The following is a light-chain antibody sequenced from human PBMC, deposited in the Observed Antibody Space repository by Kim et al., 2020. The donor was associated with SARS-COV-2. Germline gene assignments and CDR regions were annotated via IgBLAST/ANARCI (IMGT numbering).Light chain of an antibody. CDR2: AAS. J-gene: IGKJ1*01. Sequence: LYPGERSTLSCRASQSVSSSSLTWYQQKPGQAHRLLIFAASTRATGTPDRFSGSGSGADFTLTISRLEPEDFAVYYCHHYGTSSMFGQGTKVDIK. V-gene: IGKV3-20*01. CDR3: HHYGTSSM. CDR1: QSVSSSS.